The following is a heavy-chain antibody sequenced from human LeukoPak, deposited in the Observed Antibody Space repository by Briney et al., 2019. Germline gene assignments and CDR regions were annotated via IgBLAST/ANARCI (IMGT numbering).Heavy chain of an antibody. D-gene: IGHD2-8*02. V-gene: IGHV3-30*18. J-gene: IGHJ4*02. Sequence: GGSLRLSCAASGFTFSSYGMHWVRQAPGKGLDWVAVISDDGSNKYYVDSVKGRFTISRDNSKNTLNLQMNSLRAEDTAVYYCAKGGWFYCTGGVRPSGTELGYWGQGTLVSVSS. CDR1: GFTFSSYG. CDR3: AKGGWFYCTGGVRPSGTELGY. CDR2: ISDDGSNK.